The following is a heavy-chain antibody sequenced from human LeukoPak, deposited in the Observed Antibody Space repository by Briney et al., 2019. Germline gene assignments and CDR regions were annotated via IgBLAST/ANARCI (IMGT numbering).Heavy chain of an antibody. CDR3: ARAELGYCSGGSCSLADY. D-gene: IGHD2-15*01. V-gene: IGHV1-2*02. J-gene: IGHJ4*02. CDR2: INPNSGGT. Sequence: ASVKVSCKASGYTFTGYYMHWARQAPGQGLEWMGWINPNSGGTNYAQKFQGRVTMTRDTSISTAYMELSRLRSDDTAVYYCARAELGYCSGGSCSLADYWGQGTLVTVSS. CDR1: GYTFTGYY.